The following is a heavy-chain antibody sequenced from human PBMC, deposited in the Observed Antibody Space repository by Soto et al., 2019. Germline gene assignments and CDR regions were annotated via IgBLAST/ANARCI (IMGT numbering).Heavy chain of an antibody. Sequence: ASVKVYCKASGYTFTSYDINWVRQATGQGLEWMGWMNPNSGNTGYAQKFQGRVTMTRDTSTSTVYMELSSLRSEDTAVYYCARDQPTYYYDSSGPDAFDIWGQGTMVTVSS. J-gene: IGHJ3*02. CDR2: MNPNSGNT. D-gene: IGHD3-22*01. CDR3: ARDQPTYYYDSSGPDAFDI. V-gene: IGHV1-8*01. CDR1: GYTFTSYD.